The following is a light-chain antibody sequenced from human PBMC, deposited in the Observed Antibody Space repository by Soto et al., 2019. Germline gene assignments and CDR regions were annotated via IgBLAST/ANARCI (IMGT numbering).Light chain of an antibody. CDR2: AAS. CDR1: QDINNY. CDR3: QQLNSYPYT. J-gene: IGKJ2*01. Sequence: DIQVTQSPSFLSASVGDRVTISCRASQDINNYLAWYQQTPGKAPKLLMYAASTLQRGAPSRFSGSGSGTDFTLTISSLQPEDFATYCCQQLNSYPYTFGQGTKLEIK. V-gene: IGKV1-9*01.